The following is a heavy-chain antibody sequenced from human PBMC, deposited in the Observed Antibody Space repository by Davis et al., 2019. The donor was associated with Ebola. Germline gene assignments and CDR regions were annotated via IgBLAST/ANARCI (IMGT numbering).Heavy chain of an antibody. CDR3: AKATSCSSTSCSPNV. V-gene: IGHV3-23*01. J-gene: IGHJ6*02. D-gene: IGHD2-2*01. CDR1: GFTFGSYA. Sequence: GESLKISCAASGFTFGSYAMSWVRQAPGKGLDWVSAISGSGGGTYYADSVKGRFTISRDNSKNTLYLQMNSLRAEDTAVYYCAKATSCSSTSCSPNVWGQGTTVTVSS. CDR2: ISGSGGGT.